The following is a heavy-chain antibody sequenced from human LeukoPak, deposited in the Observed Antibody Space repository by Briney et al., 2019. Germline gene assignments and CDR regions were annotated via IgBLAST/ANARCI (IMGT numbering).Heavy chain of an antibody. CDR3: AKVRIGTDSSGYYYPLDY. D-gene: IGHD3-22*01. Sequence: GGSLRLSCAASGFTFSGHGMHWVRQAPGKGLEWVAFTRSDGSNKYYADSVKGRFTISRDNSKNTLYLQMNSLRAEDTAVYYCAKVRIGTDSSGYYYPLDYWGQGTLVTVSS. CDR2: TRSDGSNK. CDR1: GFTFSGHG. V-gene: IGHV3-30*02. J-gene: IGHJ4*02.